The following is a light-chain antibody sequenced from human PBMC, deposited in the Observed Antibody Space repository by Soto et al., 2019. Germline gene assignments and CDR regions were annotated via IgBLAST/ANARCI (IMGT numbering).Light chain of an antibody. CDR3: QQYGSSPGT. CDR1: QSVSSY. CDR2: GAS. J-gene: IGKJ4*01. Sequence: EIVLTESPGTLSLSPEERATLSCRASQSVSSYLAWYQQKPGQAPRLLISGASSRATGIPDRFSGSGSGTDFTLTISRLEPEDFAVYYCQQYGSSPGTFGGGTKVDIK. V-gene: IGKV3-20*01.